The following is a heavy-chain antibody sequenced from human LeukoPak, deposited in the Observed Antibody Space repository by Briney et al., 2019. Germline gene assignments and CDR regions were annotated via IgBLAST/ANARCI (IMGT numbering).Heavy chain of an antibody. V-gene: IGHV3-21*01. CDR1: GFNFSRYS. J-gene: IGHJ6*03. CDR2: ISSRSTNI. CDR3: ARDAQWLVLEGYFYYMDV. Sequence: GGSLRLSCAGSGFNFSRYSMNWFRQAPGKGLERVSSISSRSTNIFYADSVKGRFTISRDNAKNSLYLQMNSLGAEDTAVYYCARDAQWLVLEGYFYYMDVWGKGTTVTVSS. D-gene: IGHD6-19*01.